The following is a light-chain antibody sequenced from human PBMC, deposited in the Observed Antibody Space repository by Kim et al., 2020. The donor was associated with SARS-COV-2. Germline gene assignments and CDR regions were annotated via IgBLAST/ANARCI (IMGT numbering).Light chain of an antibody. CDR1: TNNVGNQG. CDR2: RSN. CDR3: LAWDSGLSAWV. Sequence: QAGLTQPPSVSKGLRQTATLTCTGNTNNVGNQGATWLQQHQGHPPKLLFYRSNNRPSGISERFSASRSGNTASLTITGLQPEDEADYYCLAWDSGLSAWVFGGGTQLTVL. J-gene: IGLJ3*02. V-gene: IGLV10-54*04.